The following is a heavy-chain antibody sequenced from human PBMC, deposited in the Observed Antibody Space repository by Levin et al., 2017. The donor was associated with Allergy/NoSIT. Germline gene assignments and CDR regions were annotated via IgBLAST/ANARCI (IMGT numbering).Heavy chain of an antibody. CDR1: GFTFSSYA. D-gene: IGHD6-19*01. J-gene: IGHJ4*02. V-gene: IGHV3-23*01. CDR2: ISGSGGST. Sequence: GGSLRLSCAASGFTFSSYAMSWVRQAPGKGLEWVSAISGSGGSTYYADSVKGRFTISRDNSKNTLYLQMNSLRAEDTAVYYCAKVWGSSGWYSLLDYWGQGTLVTVSS. CDR3: AKVWGSSGWYSLLDY.